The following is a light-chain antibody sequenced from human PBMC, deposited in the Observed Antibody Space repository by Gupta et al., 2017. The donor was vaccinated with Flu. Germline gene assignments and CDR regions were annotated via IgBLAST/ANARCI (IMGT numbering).Light chain of an antibody. J-gene: IGKJ5*01. CDR3: QQRNSFPNT. V-gene: IGKV1-9*01. CDR2: AAS. Sequence: DIQLTQSPSFLSASVGDRVTITCRASQAISSSLAWYQQNPGKAPKLLIYAASTLQSGVPSRFSGSGSGTEFTLTVGSLQPEDFATYYCQQRNSFPNTFGQGTRMEIK. CDR1: QAISSS.